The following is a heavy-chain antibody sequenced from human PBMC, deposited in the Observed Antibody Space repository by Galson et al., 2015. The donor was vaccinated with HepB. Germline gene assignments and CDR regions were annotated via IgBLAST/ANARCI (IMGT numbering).Heavy chain of an antibody. D-gene: IGHD1-26*01. J-gene: IGHJ2*01. CDR3: VRHLPIKPVGAPWYVDH. CDR2: IKQDGSET. V-gene: IGHV3-7*01. Sequence: SLRLSCAASGLTFSTYWMNWVRQAPGKGLEWVASIKQDGSETYHVDSVKGRFTISRDNAKNSVYLQMSSLTAEDTAVYYCVRHLPIKPVGAPWYVDHWGRGTQVTVSS. CDR1: GLTFSTYW.